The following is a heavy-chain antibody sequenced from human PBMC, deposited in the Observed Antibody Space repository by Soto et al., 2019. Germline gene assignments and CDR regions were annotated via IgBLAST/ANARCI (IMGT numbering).Heavy chain of an antibody. CDR3: ARDGYSITTSGYYYYGMDV. CDR1: GYTFTSYY. D-gene: IGHD6-13*01. Sequence: ASVKVSCKASGYTFTSYYMHWVRQAPGQGLERMGIINPSGGSTSYAQKFQGRVTMTRDTSTSTVYMELSSLRSEDTAVYYCARDGYSITTSGYYYYGMDVWGQGTTVTVSS. CDR2: INPSGGST. J-gene: IGHJ6*02. V-gene: IGHV1-46*01.